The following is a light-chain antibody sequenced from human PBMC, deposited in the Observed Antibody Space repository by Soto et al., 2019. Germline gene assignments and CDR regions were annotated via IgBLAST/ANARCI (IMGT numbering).Light chain of an antibody. Sequence: QSALTQPASVSGSPGQSITISCTGSSSDVENYNLVSWYQQHPGKAPKLMIYEDTKWPSGVSNRFSGSKSGNTAYLTISGLQAEDEADYYCWSYAVGRTYVFGTGTKLTVL. CDR3: WSYAVGRTYV. CDR2: EDT. V-gene: IGLV2-23*01. J-gene: IGLJ1*01. CDR1: SSDVENYNL.